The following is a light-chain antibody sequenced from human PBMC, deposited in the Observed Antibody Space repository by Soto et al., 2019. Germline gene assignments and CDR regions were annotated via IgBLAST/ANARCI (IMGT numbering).Light chain of an antibody. Sequence: QSVLTQPPSVSGAPGQRVTISCTGTSSNIGAGYDVHWYQQLPGTAPRLLIYANNNRPSGVPDRFSDSKSGTSASLAITGLQAEDEADYFCQSFDNSHAVFGGGTKLTVL. CDR1: SSNIGAGYD. CDR2: ANN. V-gene: IGLV1-40*01. CDR3: QSFDNSHAV. J-gene: IGLJ2*01.